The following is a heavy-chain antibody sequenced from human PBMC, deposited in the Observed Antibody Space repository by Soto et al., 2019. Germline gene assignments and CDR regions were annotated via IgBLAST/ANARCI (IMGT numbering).Heavy chain of an antibody. D-gene: IGHD1-26*01. J-gene: IGHJ4*02. CDR1: GYRFTSYW. CDR3: ARVGATTLHYFDS. Sequence: PGESLKISCQVCGYRFTSYWLTWVRQVPGKGLECLGRIEPRDSYTNYSPSFQGHVTISVDKSINTAYLQWNSLKASDTATYYCARVGATTLHYFDSWGQGTLVTVSS. CDR2: IEPRDSYT. V-gene: IGHV5-10-1*01.